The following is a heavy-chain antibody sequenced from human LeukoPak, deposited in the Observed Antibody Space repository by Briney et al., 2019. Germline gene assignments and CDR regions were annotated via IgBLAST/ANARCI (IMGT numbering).Heavy chain of an antibody. CDR3: ARIEDIVVVPAAPFDP. CDR2: IIPIFGTA. D-gene: IGHD2-2*01. CDR1: GGTFSSYA. Sequence: SVKVSCKASGGTFSSYAISWVQQAPGQGLEWMGGIIPIFGTANYAQKFQGRVTITADESTSTAYMELSSLRSEDTAVYYCARIEDIVVVPAAPFDPWGQGTLVTVSS. J-gene: IGHJ5*02. V-gene: IGHV1-69*01.